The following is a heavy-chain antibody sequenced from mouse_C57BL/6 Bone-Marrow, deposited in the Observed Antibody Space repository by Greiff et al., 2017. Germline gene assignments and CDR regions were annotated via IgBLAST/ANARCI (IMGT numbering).Heavy chain of an antibody. CDR2: INPNNGGT. CDR1: GYTFTDYY. D-gene: IGHD4-1*01. Sequence: EVQLQQSGPELVKPGASVKISCKASGYTFTDYYMNWVKQSHGKSLEWIGDINPNNGGTSYNQKFKGKATLTVDKSSSTAYMELRSLTSEDSAVDYGAREALTGIAMDYWGQGTSVTVSS. V-gene: IGHV1-26*01. J-gene: IGHJ4*01. CDR3: AREALTGIAMDY.